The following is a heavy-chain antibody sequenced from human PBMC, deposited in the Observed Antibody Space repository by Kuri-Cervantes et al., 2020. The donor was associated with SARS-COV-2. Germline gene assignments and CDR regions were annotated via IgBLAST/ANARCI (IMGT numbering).Heavy chain of an antibody. D-gene: IGHD3-10*01. V-gene: IGHV4-59*05. Sequence: SETLSLTCTVSGGSISSYYWSWIRQPPGKGLEWIGSIYYSGSTYYNPSLKSRVTISVDTSKNQFSLKLSSVTAADTAVYYCARHGYGLLWFGELFGWFDPWGQGTLVTVSS. CDR3: ARHGYGLLWFGELFGWFDP. J-gene: IGHJ5*02. CDR2: IYYSGST. CDR1: GGSISSYY.